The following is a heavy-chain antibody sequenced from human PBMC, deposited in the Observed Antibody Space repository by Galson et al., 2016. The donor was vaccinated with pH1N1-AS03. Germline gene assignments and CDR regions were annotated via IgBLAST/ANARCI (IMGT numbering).Heavy chain of an antibody. V-gene: IGHV3-53*04. CDR3: AREAVSRYWYFDL. CDR1: RLTVSSNY. CDR2: IYSGGSA. Sequence: SLRLSSAASRLTVSSNYMSWVRQAPGKGLEWVSVIYSGGSAYYADSVKGRFTISRHNSKNTLYLQMNSLRAEDTAVYYCAREAVSRYWYFDLWGRGTLVTVSS. D-gene: IGHD4-17*01. J-gene: IGHJ2*01.